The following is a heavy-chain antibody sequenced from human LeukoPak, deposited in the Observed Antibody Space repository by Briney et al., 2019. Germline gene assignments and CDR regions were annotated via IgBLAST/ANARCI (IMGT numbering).Heavy chain of an antibody. V-gene: IGHV3-7*04. CDR1: GLIFSGYW. D-gene: IGHD5-24*01. J-gene: IGHJ4*02. CDR2: IKQDGSKK. Sequence: PGGSLRLSCAGSGLIFSGYWMTWVRQAPGKGLEWVANIKQDGSKKSYVDSVKGRFTISRDNAKNSLYLQMNSLRAEDTAIYYCTRVGYIDEGIDYWGQGTLVTVSS. CDR3: TRVGYIDEGIDY.